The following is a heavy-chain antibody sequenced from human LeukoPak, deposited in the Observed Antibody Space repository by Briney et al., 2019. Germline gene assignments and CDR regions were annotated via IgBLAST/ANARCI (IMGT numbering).Heavy chain of an antibody. CDR2: ISGSGGST. CDR1: GFTFSSYA. D-gene: IGHD3-22*01. V-gene: IGHV3-23*01. Sequence: GGSLRLSCAASGFTFSSYAMSWVRQAPGKGLEWVSAISGSGGSTYYADSVKGRFTISRDNSKNTLYLQMNSLRAEDTAVYCCAKDPYYYDSSMDVWGQGTTVTVSS. CDR3: AKDPYYYDSSMDV. J-gene: IGHJ6*02.